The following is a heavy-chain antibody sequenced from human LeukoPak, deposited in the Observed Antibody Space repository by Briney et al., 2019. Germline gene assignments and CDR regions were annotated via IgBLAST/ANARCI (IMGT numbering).Heavy chain of an antibody. CDR1: GGSFSGYY. CDR2: INHSGST. Sequence: SETLSLTCAVYGGSFSGYYWSWIRQPPGKGLEWIGEINHSGSTNYNPSLKSRVTISVDTSKNQFSLKLSSVTAADTAVYYCARDSPRLWFGELSRYYMDVWGKGTTVTVSS. J-gene: IGHJ6*03. V-gene: IGHV4-34*01. D-gene: IGHD3-10*01. CDR3: ARDSPRLWFGELSRYYMDV.